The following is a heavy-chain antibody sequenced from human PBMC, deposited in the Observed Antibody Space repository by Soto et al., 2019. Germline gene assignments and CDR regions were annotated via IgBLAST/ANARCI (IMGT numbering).Heavy chain of an antibody. CDR1: GGSISSYY. CDR2: IYTSGST. J-gene: IGHJ6*02. CDR3: ARDNPAGSYDFWCGYDNTDGMDF. Sequence: QVQLQESGPGLVKPSETLSLTCTVSGGSISSYYWSWIRQLPRQGLEWIWRIYTSGSTNYYPSLKSRVTMSVDTSKNQCSLKLSSGTAADPALYYCARDNPAGSYDFWCGYDNTDGMDFWGQGTTVTVSS. V-gene: IGHV4-4*07. D-gene: IGHD3-3*01.